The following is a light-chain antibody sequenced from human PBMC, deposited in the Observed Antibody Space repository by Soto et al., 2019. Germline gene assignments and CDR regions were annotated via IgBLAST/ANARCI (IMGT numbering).Light chain of an antibody. CDR3: GSCDSILTAYV. J-gene: IGLJ1*01. V-gene: IGLV1-51*01. CDR1: SSNIGGNS. CDR2: DDN. Sequence: QSVLTQPPSVSAAPGQKVTISCSGSSSNIGGNSVSWYQQLPGTAPKLLIYDDNKRPSGIPDRFSGSKSGTSATLGITGFQTGDEADYYCGSCDSILTAYVLGTRTKAAVL.